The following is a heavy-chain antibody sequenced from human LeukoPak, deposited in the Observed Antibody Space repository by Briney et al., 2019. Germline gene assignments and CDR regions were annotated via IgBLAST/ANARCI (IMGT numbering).Heavy chain of an antibody. CDR1: GYTFTSYG. CDR3: ARDGYNPFYYYYYGMDV. V-gene: IGHV1-18*01. D-gene: IGHD5-24*01. Sequence: ASVKVSCKASGYTFTSYGISWVRQAPGQGLEWMGWISAYNGNTNHAQKLQGRVTMTTDTSTSTAYMELRSLRSDDTAVYYCARDGYNPFYYYYYGMDVWGQGTTVTVSS. CDR2: ISAYNGNT. J-gene: IGHJ6*02.